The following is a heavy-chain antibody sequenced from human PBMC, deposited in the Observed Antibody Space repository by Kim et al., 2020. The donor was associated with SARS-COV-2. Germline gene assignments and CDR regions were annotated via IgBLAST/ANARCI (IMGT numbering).Heavy chain of an antibody. V-gene: IGHV1-8*01. D-gene: IGHD2-21*01. CDR1: GSSFSDYD. J-gene: IGHJ6*02. CDR3: AGGRTGWCHYPGLGV. CDR2: VAPENGGT. Sequence: ASVKVSCKASGSSFSDYDINWVRQATGQGLEWMGWVAPENGGTLYAQTFQGRVTMTTDTSTNTAYMELRGLTSQDSAVYFCAGGRTGWCHYPGLGVWGQG.